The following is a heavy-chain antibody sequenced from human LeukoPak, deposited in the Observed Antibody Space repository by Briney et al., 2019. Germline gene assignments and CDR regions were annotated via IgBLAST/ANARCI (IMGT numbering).Heavy chain of an antibody. J-gene: IGHJ4*02. D-gene: IGHD3-3*01. CDR1: GFTFSSYG. V-gene: IGHV3-30*03. CDR3: ARDKILFTIFGVVIDY. Sequence: PGRSLRLSCAASGFTFSSYGMHWVRQAPGKGLEWVAVISYDGSNKYYADSVKGRFTISRDNYKNTLYLQMNSLRAEDTAVYYCARDKILFTIFGVVIDYWGQGTLVTVSS. CDR2: ISYDGSNK.